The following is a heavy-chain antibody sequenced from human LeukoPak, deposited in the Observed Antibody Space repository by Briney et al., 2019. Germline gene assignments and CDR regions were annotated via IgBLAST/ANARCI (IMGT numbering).Heavy chain of an antibody. D-gene: IGHD1-1*01. V-gene: IGHV3-23*01. CDR2: ISNSDGST. J-gene: IGHJ4*02. CDR3: AKATGTLGN. CDR1: GFTFSSYA. Sequence: GGSLRLSCEASGFTFSSYAMSWVRQAPGKGLEWVSTISNSDGSTYYADSAKGRFTISRDNPKNTLYLQMNSLAAEDTAMYYCAKATGTLGNWGQGTLVTISS.